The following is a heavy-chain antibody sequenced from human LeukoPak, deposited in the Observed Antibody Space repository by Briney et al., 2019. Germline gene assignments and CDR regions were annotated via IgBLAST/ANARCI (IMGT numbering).Heavy chain of an antibody. CDR3: ARLWEWLDLDYYYYYYMDV. CDR2: IYPGDSDT. J-gene: IGHJ6*03. D-gene: IGHD3-3*01. V-gene: IGHV5-51*01. Sequence: GESLKISCKGSGYSFTSYWIGWVRQMPGKGLEWMGIIYPGDSDTRYSPSFQGQVTFSADQSISTAYLQWSSLKASDTAMYYCARLWEWLDLDYYYYYYMDVWGKGTTVTVSS. CDR1: GYSFTSYW.